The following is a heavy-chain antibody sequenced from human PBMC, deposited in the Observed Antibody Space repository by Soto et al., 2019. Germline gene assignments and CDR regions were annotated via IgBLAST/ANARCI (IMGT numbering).Heavy chain of an antibody. CDR1: GYTLTELS. J-gene: IGHJ6*02. D-gene: IGHD3-22*01. V-gene: IGHV1-2*02. CDR2: INPNSGGT. Sequence: GASVKVSCKVSGYTLTELSMHWVRQAPGQGLEWMGWINPNSGGTNYAQKFQGRVTMTGDTSISTAYMELSRLRSDDTAVYYCARVRFDSSGYYPPGMDVWGQGTTVTVYS. CDR3: ARVRFDSSGYYPPGMDV.